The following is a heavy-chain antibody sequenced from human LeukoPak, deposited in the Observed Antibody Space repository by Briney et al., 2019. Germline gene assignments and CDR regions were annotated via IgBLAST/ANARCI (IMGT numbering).Heavy chain of an antibody. Sequence: TSETLSLTCTVSGGSISTSSYYWGWIRQPPAKGLEWIGTIHYSGRTYYNPSLKGRVTISVDTSKNQFSLKMSSVTAADTAMCYCARNSGNYLGWFDPWGQGTLVTVSS. CDR2: IHYSGRT. CDR1: GGSISTSSYY. D-gene: IGHD1-26*01. J-gene: IGHJ5*02. CDR3: ARNSGNYLGWFDP. V-gene: IGHV4-39*01.